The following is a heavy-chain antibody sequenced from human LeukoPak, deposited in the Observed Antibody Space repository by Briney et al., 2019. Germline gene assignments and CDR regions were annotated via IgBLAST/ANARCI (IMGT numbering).Heavy chain of an antibody. CDR3: AKGPPSGWWDYYYGMDV. J-gene: IGHJ6*04. CDR1: GFTFSSYA. CDR2: ISGSGGGT. D-gene: IGHD6-19*01. Sequence: GRSLRLSCAASGFTFSSYAMSGVRQAPGRGVEWVSAISGSGGGTYYADSVKGGVTLSRDNSKKTLYLQKNSLRAEDTAVYYCAKGPPSGWWDYYYGMDVWGKGTTVTVSS. V-gene: IGHV3-23*01.